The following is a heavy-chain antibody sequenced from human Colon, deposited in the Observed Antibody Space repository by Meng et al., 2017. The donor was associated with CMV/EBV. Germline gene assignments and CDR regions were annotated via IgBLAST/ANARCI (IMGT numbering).Heavy chain of an antibody. V-gene: IGHV4-30-4*08. J-gene: IGHJ4*02. CDR1: ISSGGYC. Sequence: ISSGGYCWSWIRQSPGKGLEWIGHISYSGSTYYHPSLKSRLTISVDTSRNQFSLKLSSVSAADTAVYYCARRRSCGGNSGWAFYFDYWGQGTLVTVSS. D-gene: IGHD4-23*01. CDR3: ARRRSCGGNSGWAFYFDY. CDR2: ISYSGST.